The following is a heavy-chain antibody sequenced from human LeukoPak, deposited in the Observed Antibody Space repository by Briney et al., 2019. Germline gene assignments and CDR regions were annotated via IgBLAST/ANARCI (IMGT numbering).Heavy chain of an antibody. J-gene: IGHJ4*02. D-gene: IGHD4-17*01. CDR3: SRDLSLGRHDYGEPFDY. CDR2: ISVYNSNT. CDR1: GFTFTNYG. V-gene: IGHV1-18*01. Sequence: ASVTVSCKTSGFTFTNYGISWVRQAPGQGPEWMGWISVYNSNTNNVQNFQGRVTMTTETSTSTAYMELRSLGSDDKTVYYCSRDLSLGRHDYGEPFDYWGQGTLVTVSS.